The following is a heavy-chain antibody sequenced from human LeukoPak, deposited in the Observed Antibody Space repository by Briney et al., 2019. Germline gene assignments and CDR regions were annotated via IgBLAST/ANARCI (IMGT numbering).Heavy chain of an antibody. V-gene: IGHV4-34*01. D-gene: IGHD5-24*01. CDR3: ARGPRGMATTFLKY. CDR2: INYSGST. CDR1: GGSFSSYY. Sequence: SETLSLTCAVYGGSFSSYYWSWIRQPPGKGLEWIGEINYSGSTNYNPSLKSRVAISVDTSKNQFSLELNSVTAADTAIYYCARGPRGMATTFLKYWGQGTLVTVSS. J-gene: IGHJ4*02.